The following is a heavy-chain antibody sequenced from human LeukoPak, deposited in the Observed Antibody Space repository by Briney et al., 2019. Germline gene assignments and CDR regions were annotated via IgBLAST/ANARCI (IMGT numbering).Heavy chain of an antibody. CDR2: IYYSGST. CDR3: ARGRGRYSGSYCPFDY. Sequence: SETLSLTCTASGGSISSYYWSWIRQPPGKGLEWIGYIYYSGSTNYNPSLKSRVTISVDTSKNQFSLKLSSVTAADTAVYYCARGRGRYSGSYCPFDYWGQGTLVTVSS. D-gene: IGHD1-26*01. V-gene: IGHV4-59*01. J-gene: IGHJ4*02. CDR1: GGSISSYY.